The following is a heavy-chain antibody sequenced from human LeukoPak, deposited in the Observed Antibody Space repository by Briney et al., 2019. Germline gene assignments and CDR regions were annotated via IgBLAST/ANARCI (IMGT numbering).Heavy chain of an antibody. V-gene: IGHV5-51*01. CDR3: ARLMAGTTGYYGMDV. J-gene: IGHJ6*02. CDR1: GYSFTSYW. CDR2: IYPGDSDT. Sequence: GESLKISCKGSGYSFTSYWIGWVRQMPGKGLEWMGIIYPGDSDTRYSPSFQGQVTISADKSISTAYLQWSSLKASDTAMYYCARLMAGTTGYYGMDVWGQGTTVTVSS. D-gene: IGHD1-1*01.